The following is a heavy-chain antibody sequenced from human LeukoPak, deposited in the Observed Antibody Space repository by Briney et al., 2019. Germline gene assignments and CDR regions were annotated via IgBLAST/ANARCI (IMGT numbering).Heavy chain of an antibody. J-gene: IGHJ4*02. CDR2: ISYDGGNK. Sequence: GGSLRLSCAASVFTFSSCAMHWVRQAPGKGLEWVAVISYDGGNKYYADSVKGRFTISRDNSKNTLYLQMNSLRAEDTAVYYCAKDHPMSNYFDYWGQGTLVTVSS. CDR3: AKDHPMSNYFDY. CDR1: VFTFSSCA. V-gene: IGHV3-30*04. D-gene: IGHD5/OR15-5a*01.